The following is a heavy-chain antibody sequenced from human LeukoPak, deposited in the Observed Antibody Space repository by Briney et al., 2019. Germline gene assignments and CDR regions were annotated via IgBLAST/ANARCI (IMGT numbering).Heavy chain of an antibody. J-gene: IGHJ4*02. D-gene: IGHD5-18*01. CDR1: GGSISSGDYY. Sequence: SQTLSLTCTVSGGSISSGDYYWSWIRQPPGKGLEWIGYIYYSGSTYYNPSLKSRVTISVDTSKNQFSLKLCSVTAADTAVYYCAREVRRYSYGYFDYWGQGTLVTVSS. CDR3: AREVRRYSYGYFDY. CDR2: IYYSGST. V-gene: IGHV4-30-4*01.